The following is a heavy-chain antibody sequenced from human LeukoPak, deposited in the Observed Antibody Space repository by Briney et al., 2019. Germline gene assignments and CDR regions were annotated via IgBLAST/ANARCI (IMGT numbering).Heavy chain of an antibody. CDR1: GFTFSDSA. V-gene: IGHV3-23*01. J-gene: IGHJ4*02. Sequence: GGSLRLSCAASGFTFSDSAVSWVRHSPGEGLKWVSSISDTGGRTYYADSVKGRFTITRDTSKNTLYLQMNSLRAEDTAIYYCAKAGRPQAVAGWIDYWGQGTLVTVSS. CDR2: ISDTGGRT. CDR3: AKAGRPQAVAGWIDY. D-gene: IGHD6-19*01.